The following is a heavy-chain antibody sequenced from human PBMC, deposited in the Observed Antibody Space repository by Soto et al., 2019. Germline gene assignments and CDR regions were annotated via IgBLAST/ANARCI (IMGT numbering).Heavy chain of an antibody. CDR3: ARNLGFCSTTSCYPYFDP. CDR1: GSSITSFY. V-gene: IGHV4-59*01. Sequence: SETLSLTCTVSGSSITSFYWSWIRRLPGKGLERIGYIYYSGSPNSNPSLKSRVTMSVDTYKNQFSLKLSSVTAADTAVYYCARNLGFCSTTSCYPYFDPWGQGILVTVSS. CDR2: IYYSGSP. D-gene: IGHD2-2*01. J-gene: IGHJ5*02.